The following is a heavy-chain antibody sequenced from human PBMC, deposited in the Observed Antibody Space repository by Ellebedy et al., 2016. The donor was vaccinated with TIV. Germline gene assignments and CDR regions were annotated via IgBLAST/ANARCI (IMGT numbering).Heavy chain of an antibody. CDR1: GGSFSGYY. CDR3: ARGIRRITIFGVALDY. CDR2: INHSGST. J-gene: IGHJ4*02. Sequence: SETLSLTXAVYGGSFSGYYWGWIRQPPGKGLEWIGEINHSGSTNYNPSLKSRVTISVDTSKNQFSLKLSSVTAADTAVYYCARGIRRITIFGVALDYWGQGTLVTVSS. D-gene: IGHD3-3*01. V-gene: IGHV4-34*01.